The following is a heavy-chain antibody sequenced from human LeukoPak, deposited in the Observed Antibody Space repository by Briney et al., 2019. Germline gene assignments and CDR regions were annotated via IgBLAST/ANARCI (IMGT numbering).Heavy chain of an antibody. V-gene: IGHV4-59*02. CDR1: GGSVSSYY. J-gene: IGHJ5*02. CDR3: ARDSSNGDIVVVPAAIGWFDP. Sequence: PSETLSLTCTVSGGSVSSYYWSWIRRPPGRGLEWIAYLSHSGSSDSNPSLTSRVTTLVDTSKNQFSLKLSSVTAADTAVYYCARDSSNGDIVVVPAAIGWFDPWGQGTLVTVSS. CDR2: LSHSGSS. D-gene: IGHD2-2*02.